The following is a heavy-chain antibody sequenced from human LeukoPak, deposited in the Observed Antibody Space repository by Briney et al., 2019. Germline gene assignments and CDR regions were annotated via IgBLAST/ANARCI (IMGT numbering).Heavy chain of an antibody. V-gene: IGHV5-51*01. CDR1: GYSFTSSW. CDR3: AKHGGAFDY. J-gene: IGHJ4*02. CDR2: VFPADSDT. Sequence: GESLKISCKGSGYSFTSSWIGWERQIPGKGLEWMGIVFPADSDTRYSPSFQGQVTFSADKSISTAYLQWSSLKASDSAMYYCAKHGGAFDYWGQGTLVTVSS. D-gene: IGHD4-17*01.